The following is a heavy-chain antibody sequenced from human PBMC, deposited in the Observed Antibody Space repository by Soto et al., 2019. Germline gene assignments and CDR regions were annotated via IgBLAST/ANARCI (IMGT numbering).Heavy chain of an antibody. D-gene: IGHD4-4*01. Sequence: QVQLVQSGAEVKKPGSSVKVSCKASGGTFSSYAISWVRQAPGQGLEWMGGIIPIFGTANYAQKFQGRVTITADASTSTAYMELSSLRSEDTAVYYCARRSVTTKPTYYYGMDVWGQGTTVTVSS. CDR1: GGTFSSYA. CDR2: IIPIFGTA. CDR3: ARRSVTTKPTYYYGMDV. V-gene: IGHV1-69*01. J-gene: IGHJ6*02.